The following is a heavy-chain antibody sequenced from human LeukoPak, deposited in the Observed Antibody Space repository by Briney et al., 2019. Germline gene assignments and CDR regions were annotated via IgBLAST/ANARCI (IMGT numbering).Heavy chain of an antibody. CDR1: GYTLTELS. V-gene: IGHV1-24*01. CDR2: FDPEDGET. D-gene: IGHD1-1*01. CDR3: ATDRTTGTHYGMDV. J-gene: IGHJ6*04. Sequence: ASVKVSCKVSGYTLTELSMHWVRQAPGKGLEWMGGFDPEDGETIYAQKFQGRVTMTEDTSTDTAYMELSSLRSEDTAVYYCATDRTTGTHYGMDVRGKGTTVTVSS.